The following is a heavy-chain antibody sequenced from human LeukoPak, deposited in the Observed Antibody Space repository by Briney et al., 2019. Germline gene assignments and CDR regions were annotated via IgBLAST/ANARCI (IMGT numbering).Heavy chain of an antibody. CDR3: ARSRGQQWLVLSFDY. V-gene: IGHV4-39*01. CDR2: IYYSGST. D-gene: IGHD6-19*01. J-gene: IGHJ4*02. CDR1: GGFISSSSYY. Sequence: SETLSLTCTVSGGFISSSSYYWGWIRQPPGKGLEWIGSIYYSGSTYYNPSLKSRVTISVDTSKNQFSLKLSSVTAADTAVYYCARSRGQQWLVLSFDYWGQGTLVTVSS.